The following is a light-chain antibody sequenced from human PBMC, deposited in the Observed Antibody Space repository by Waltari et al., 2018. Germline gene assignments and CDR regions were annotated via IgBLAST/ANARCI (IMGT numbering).Light chain of an antibody. Sequence: SYVLTQPPSVSVAPGQTARIPCEGTTRKIVNWYRQRPGQAPVLVVSEDGDRPSGIPERFSGSTSETTATLTISRVEAGDEADYYCQVWDNSGVFGTGTKVTVL. V-gene: IGLV3-21*02. CDR1: TRKI. J-gene: IGLJ1*01. CDR2: EDG. CDR3: QVWDNSGV.